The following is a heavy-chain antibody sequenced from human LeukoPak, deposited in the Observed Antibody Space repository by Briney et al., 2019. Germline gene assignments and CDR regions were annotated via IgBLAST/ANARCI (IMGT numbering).Heavy chain of an antibody. J-gene: IGHJ6*02. D-gene: IGHD2-15*01. CDR3: AHCSGGSCYFSGMDV. V-gene: IGHV3-48*03. CDR1: GFTLSSYE. Sequence: GGSLRLSCAASGFTLSSYEMNRVHQAPGKGLEWVSYISSSGSTIYYADSVKGRFTISRDNAKNSLYLQMNSLRAEDTAVYYCAHCSGGSCYFSGMDVWGQGTTVTVSS. CDR2: ISSSGSTI.